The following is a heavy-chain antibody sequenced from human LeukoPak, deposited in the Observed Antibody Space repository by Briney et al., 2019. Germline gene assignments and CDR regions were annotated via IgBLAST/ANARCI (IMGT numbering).Heavy chain of an antibody. J-gene: IGHJ6*02. CDR2: MNPNGGNT. D-gene: IGHD7-27*01. CDR1: GYTFTSYD. V-gene: IGHV1-8*01. Sequence: ASVKVSCKASGYTFTSYDINWVRQATGQGLEWMGWMNPNGGNTGYAQKFQGRVTMTRNTSISTAYMELSSLRSEDTAVYYCARGRWGYYYYYYYGMDVWGQGTTVTVSS. CDR3: ARGRWGYYYYYYYGMDV.